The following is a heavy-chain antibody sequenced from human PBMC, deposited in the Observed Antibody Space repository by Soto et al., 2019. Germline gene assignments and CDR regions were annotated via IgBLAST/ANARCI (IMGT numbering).Heavy chain of an antibody. J-gene: IGHJ3*02. CDR1: GLPFSSYD. CDR3: ARVGSGWYRDAFDI. Sequence: GGSLRLSCAASGLPFSSYDMHWVRPAPGKGLEWVSGIGTAGDTYYPGSVKGRFTISRENAKNSLYLQMNSLRAEDTVVYYCARVGSGWYRDAFDIWGQGTMVTVSS. CDR2: IGTAGDT. V-gene: IGHV3-13*04. D-gene: IGHD6-19*01.